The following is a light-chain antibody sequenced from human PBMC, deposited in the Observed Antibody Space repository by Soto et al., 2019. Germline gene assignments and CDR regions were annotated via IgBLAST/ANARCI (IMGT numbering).Light chain of an antibody. Sequence: DIQITQSPSSLSSSVGDRVAITCLASQSISSYLNWYQQKPGKAPKLLIYAASSLQSGVPSRFSGSGSGTDFTLTISSLQPEDFATYYCQQSYSTLFTFGPGTKVDIK. CDR3: QQSYSTLFT. J-gene: IGKJ3*01. CDR1: QSISSY. CDR2: AAS. V-gene: IGKV1-39*01.